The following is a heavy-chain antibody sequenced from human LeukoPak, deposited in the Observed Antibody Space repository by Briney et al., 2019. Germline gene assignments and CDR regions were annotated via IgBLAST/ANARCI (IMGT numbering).Heavy chain of an antibody. D-gene: IGHD5-12*01. CDR3: ARHSRRRYSGYGPFDY. CDR2: IYPGDSDT. J-gene: IGHJ4*02. V-gene: IGHV5-51*01. Sequence: GESLKISCKGSGYSFTSYWIGWVRQMPGKGLEWMGIIYPGDSDTRYSPSFQGQVTISADKSISTAYLRWSSLKASDTAMYYCARHSRRRYSGYGPFDYWGQGTLVTVSS. CDR1: GYSFTSYW.